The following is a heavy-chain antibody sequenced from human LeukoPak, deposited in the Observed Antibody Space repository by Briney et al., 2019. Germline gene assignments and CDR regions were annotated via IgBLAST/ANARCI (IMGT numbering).Heavy chain of an antibody. V-gene: IGHV4-59*12. CDR3: ARTSGNYRYYFDY. CDR1: GGSISSYY. J-gene: IGHJ4*02. CDR2: IYYSGST. D-gene: IGHD1-26*01. Sequence: SETLSLTCTVSGGSISSYYWSWIRQPPGKGLEWIGYIYYSGSTNYNPSLKSRVTISVDKSKNQFSLKLSSVTAADTAVYYCARTSGNYRYYFDYWGQGILVTVSS.